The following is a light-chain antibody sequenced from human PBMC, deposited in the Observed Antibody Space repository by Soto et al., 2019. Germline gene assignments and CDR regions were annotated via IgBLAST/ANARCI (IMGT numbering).Light chain of an antibody. CDR2: KAS. J-gene: IGKJ1*01. V-gene: IGKV1-5*03. CDR3: QHYNSYSET. Sequence: DIEMTQSPSTLSGSVGDRVTISCRASQTISSWLAWYQQKPGKAPKLLIYKASTINSGIPSRFSGSGSGTDFTLTISSLQPDDFATYYCQHYNSYSETFGQGTKVELK. CDR1: QTISSW.